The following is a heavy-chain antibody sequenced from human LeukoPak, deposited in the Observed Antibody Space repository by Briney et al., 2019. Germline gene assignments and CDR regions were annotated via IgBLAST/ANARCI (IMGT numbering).Heavy chain of an antibody. V-gene: IGHV1-18*01. J-gene: IGHJ4*02. CDR3: ARVQQWLAQAAGGRAFDY. Sequence: GASVKVSCKASGYTFTSYGISWVRQAPGQGLEWMGWISAYNGNTNYAQKLQGRVTMTTDTSTSTAYMELRSLRSDDTAVYYCARVQQWLAQAAGGRAFDYWGQGTLVTVSS. CDR1: GYTFTSYG. D-gene: IGHD6-19*01. CDR2: ISAYNGNT.